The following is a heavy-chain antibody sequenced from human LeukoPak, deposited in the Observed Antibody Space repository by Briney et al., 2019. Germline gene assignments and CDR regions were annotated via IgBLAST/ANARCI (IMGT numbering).Heavy chain of an antibody. V-gene: IGHV1-69*13. CDR3: ASSGDSSGYYSLFDP. D-gene: IGHD3-22*01. Sequence: GASVKVSCKASGGTFSSYAISWVRQAPGQGLEWMGGIIPIFGTANYAQKFQGRGTITADESTSTAYMELSSLRSEDTAVYYCASSGDSSGYYSLFDPWGQGTLVTVSS. CDR2: IIPIFGTA. CDR1: GGTFSSYA. J-gene: IGHJ5*02.